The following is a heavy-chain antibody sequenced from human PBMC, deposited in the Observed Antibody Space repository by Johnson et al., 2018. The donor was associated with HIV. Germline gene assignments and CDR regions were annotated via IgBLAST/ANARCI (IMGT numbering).Heavy chain of an antibody. V-gene: IGHV3-20*04. Sequence: VQLVESGGGVVQPGGSLRLSCAASGLTFDDYGMSWVRQAPGKGLEWVSGISWNGGSTGYADSVKGRFTISRDNSKNTLYLKMNSLRAEDTAVYYCANGRLAAHDAFDIWGQGTMVTVSS. J-gene: IGHJ3*02. CDR2: ISWNGGST. CDR3: ANGRLAAHDAFDI. CDR1: GLTFDDYG. D-gene: IGHD1-26*01.